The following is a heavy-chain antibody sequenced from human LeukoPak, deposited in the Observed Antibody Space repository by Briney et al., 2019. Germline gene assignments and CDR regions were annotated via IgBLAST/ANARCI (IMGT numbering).Heavy chain of an antibody. CDR2: INSDGSDT. Sequence: PGGSLRLSCAASGFTFSSYWMHWVRQAPGKGLVWVSRINSDGSDTSYADSVKGRFTISRDNAKNTLYLQMNSLRAEDTAVYYCARDTRGYSYGLFDYWGQGTLVTVSS. V-gene: IGHV3-74*01. CDR1: GFTFSSYW. J-gene: IGHJ4*02. D-gene: IGHD5-18*01. CDR3: ARDTRGYSYGLFDY.